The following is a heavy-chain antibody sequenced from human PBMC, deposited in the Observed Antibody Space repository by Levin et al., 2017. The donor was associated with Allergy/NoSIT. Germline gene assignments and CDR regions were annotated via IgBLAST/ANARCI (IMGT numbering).Heavy chain of an antibody. CDR2: IYWDHDK. CDR1: GFSLTSSGVG. Sequence: SGPTLVKPTQTLTLTCTFSGFSLTSSGVGVGWVRQPPGKALEWLALIYWDHDKKYTPSLKTRLTITKDTSKNQVVLTMTNMDPVDTATYYCAHRPVRPWGAYYFDYWGQGILVTVSS. CDR3: AHRPVRPWGAYYFDY. J-gene: IGHJ4*02. V-gene: IGHV2-5*02. D-gene: IGHD1-26*01.